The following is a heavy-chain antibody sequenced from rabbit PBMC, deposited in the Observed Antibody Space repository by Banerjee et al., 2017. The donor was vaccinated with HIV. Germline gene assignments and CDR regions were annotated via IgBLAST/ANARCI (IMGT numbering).Heavy chain of an antibody. CDR2: INAVTGKA. D-gene: IGHD7-1*01. J-gene: IGHJ6*01. V-gene: IGHV1S45*01. CDR3: ARDTGTSFSSYGMDL. CDR1: GFSFSNKAV. Sequence: QEQLVESGGGLVKPEGSLKLSCTASGFSFSNKAVMCWVRQTPGKGLEWIACINAVTGKAVYASWATGRFTCSKTSSTTVTLQMTSLTVADTATYFCARDTGTSFSSYGMDLWGQGTLVTVS.